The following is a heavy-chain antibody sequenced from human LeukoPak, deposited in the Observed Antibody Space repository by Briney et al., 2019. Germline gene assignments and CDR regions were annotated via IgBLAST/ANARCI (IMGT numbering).Heavy chain of an antibody. CDR3: ARGPTPSFYYGSGSYYSLDY. D-gene: IGHD3-10*01. CDR2: ISVSGGST. J-gene: IGHJ4*02. CDR1: GFTFTNYA. V-gene: IGHV3-23*01. Sequence: PGGSLRLSCAASGFTFTNYALSWVRQAPGKGLEWVSSISVSGGSTHSADSVKGRFTISRDNAKNSLYLQMNSLRAEDTAVYYCARGPTPSFYYGSGSYYSLDYWGQGTLVTVSS.